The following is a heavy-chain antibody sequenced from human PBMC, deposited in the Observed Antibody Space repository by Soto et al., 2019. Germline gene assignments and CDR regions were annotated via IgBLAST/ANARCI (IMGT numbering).Heavy chain of an antibody. CDR3: ARLLNWIQLWSVFDY. D-gene: IGHD5-18*01. CDR2: IYPGDSDT. V-gene: IGHV5-51*01. J-gene: IGHJ4*02. Sequence: GESLKISCKGSGYSFTSYWIGWVRQMPGKGLEWMGIIYPGDSDTRYSPSFQGQVTISADKSISTAYMQWSSLKASDTAMYYCARLLNWIQLWSVFDYWGQGNLVTVSS. CDR1: GYSFTSYW.